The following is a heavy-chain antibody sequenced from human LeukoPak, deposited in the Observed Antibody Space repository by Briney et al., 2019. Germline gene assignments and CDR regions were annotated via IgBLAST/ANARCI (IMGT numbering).Heavy chain of an antibody. Sequence: ASVKVSCKVSGYTLTELSMHWVRQAPGKGLEWMGGFNPEDGETIYAQKFQGRVTTTEDTSTDTAYMELSSLRSEDTAVYYCARADEVTVWGSYRLSYWGQGTLVTVSS. CDR2: FNPEDGET. CDR3: ARADEVTVWGSYRLSY. D-gene: IGHD3-16*02. J-gene: IGHJ4*02. V-gene: IGHV1-24*01. CDR1: GYTLTELS.